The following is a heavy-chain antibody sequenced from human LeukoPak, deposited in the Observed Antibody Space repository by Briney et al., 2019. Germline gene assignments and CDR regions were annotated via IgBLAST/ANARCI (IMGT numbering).Heavy chain of an antibody. Sequence: SETLSLTCSVSGYSITSGYYWGWIRQPPGKGLEWIGYIYHSGSTYYNPSLKSRVTISVDRSKNQFSLKLSSVTAADTAVYYCATLDRKTDAFDIWGQGTMVTVSS. J-gene: IGHJ3*02. CDR1: GYSITSGYY. CDR2: IYHSGST. V-gene: IGHV4-38-2*02. CDR3: ATLDRKTDAFDI. D-gene: IGHD1-14*01.